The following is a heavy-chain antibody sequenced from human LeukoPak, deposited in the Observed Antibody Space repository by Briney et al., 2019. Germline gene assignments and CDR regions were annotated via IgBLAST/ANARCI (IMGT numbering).Heavy chain of an antibody. CDR1: GFTFTNAW. V-gene: IGHV3-30*13. J-gene: IGHJ4*02. CDR3: ARPRGLKQVAYYCDY. Sequence: GGSLRLSCEASGFTFTNAWTNWVRQAPGKGLEWVAGITFDGVSQYYAGSVKGRFTISRDNSRNSLYLQMDNLRPDDTAMYYCARPRGLKQVAYYCDYWGQGTLVTVSS. CDR2: ITFDGVSQ. D-gene: IGHD3/OR15-3a*01.